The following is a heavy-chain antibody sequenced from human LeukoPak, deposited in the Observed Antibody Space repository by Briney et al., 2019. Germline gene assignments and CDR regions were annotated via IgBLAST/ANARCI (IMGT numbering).Heavy chain of an antibody. Sequence: GASLQISCKGSGYIFTTYWIGWVRQLPGKGLEWMGIIYPRDSDTRYSPSFQGQVTISADKSIPTAYLQWSSLKASDTAMYYCARRHLSARAFDICGQGTMVTVSS. CDR1: GYIFTTYW. V-gene: IGHV5-51*01. CDR2: IYPRDSDT. D-gene: IGHD3-16*01. J-gene: IGHJ3*02. CDR3: ARRHLSARAFDI.